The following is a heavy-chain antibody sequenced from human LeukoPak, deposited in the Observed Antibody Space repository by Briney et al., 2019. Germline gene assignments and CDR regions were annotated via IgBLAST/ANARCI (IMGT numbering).Heavy chain of an antibody. Sequence: GGSLRLSCAASGFIFSDYYMGWVRQAQGKWLEWVSHISNSGRTKHYADSVKGRFTISRDNTKNSLFLQMNSLRVEDTAIYYCARAYVVGATFDYWGQGTLVTVSS. J-gene: IGHJ4*02. CDR3: ARAYVVGATFDY. CDR1: GFIFSDYY. D-gene: IGHD1-26*01. CDR2: ISNSGRTK. V-gene: IGHV3-11*04.